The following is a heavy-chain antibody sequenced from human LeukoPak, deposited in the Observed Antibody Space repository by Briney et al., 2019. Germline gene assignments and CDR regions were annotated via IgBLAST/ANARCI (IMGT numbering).Heavy chain of an antibody. CDR3: ASSSGWRYRPFDY. CDR2: INHSGST. J-gene: IGHJ4*02. Sequence: SETLSLTCAVYGGSFSGYYWSWIRQPPGKGLEWIGEINHSGSTNYNPSLKSRVTISVDTSKNQFSLKLSSVTAADTAVYYCASSSGWRYRPFDYWGQGTLVTVSA. CDR1: GGSFSGYY. V-gene: IGHV4-34*01. D-gene: IGHD6-19*01.